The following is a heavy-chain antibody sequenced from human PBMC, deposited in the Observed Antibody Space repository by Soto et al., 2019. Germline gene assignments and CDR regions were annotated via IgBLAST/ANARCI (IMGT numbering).Heavy chain of an antibody. CDR2: IDWDDDK. Sequence: SGPTLVNPTQTLTLTCTFSGFSLSTSGMCVSWIRQPPGKALEWLALIDWDDDKYYSTSLKTRLTISKDTSKNQVVLTMTNMDPVDTATYYCARIPRKYYYVSSGYYHLRDYGMDVWGQGTTVTVSS. V-gene: IGHV2-70*01. J-gene: IGHJ6*02. D-gene: IGHD3-22*01. CDR1: GFSLSTSGMC. CDR3: ARIPRKYYYVSSGYYHLRDYGMDV.